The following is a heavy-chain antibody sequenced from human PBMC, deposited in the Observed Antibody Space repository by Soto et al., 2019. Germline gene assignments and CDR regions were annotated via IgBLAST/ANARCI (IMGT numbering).Heavy chain of an antibody. Sequence: QVQLVQSGAEVKKPGASVKVYCKASGYTFTSYAMHWVRQAPGQRLEWMGWINAGNGNTKYSQKFQGRVTITRDTSASTAYMELSSLRSEDTAVYYCASGYDFWSGGAYMDVWGKGTTVTVSS. CDR2: INAGNGNT. J-gene: IGHJ6*03. CDR3: ASGYDFWSGGAYMDV. CDR1: GYTFTSYA. V-gene: IGHV1-3*01. D-gene: IGHD3-3*01.